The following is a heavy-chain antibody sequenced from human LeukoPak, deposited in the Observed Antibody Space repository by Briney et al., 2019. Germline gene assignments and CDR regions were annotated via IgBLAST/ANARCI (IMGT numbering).Heavy chain of an antibody. CDR1: GFTFSSYA. CDR2: ITGSSDSI. V-gene: IGHV3-21*01. Sequence: GGSLRLSCAASGFTFSSYAMEWVRQAPGKGLEWVSSITGSSDSIDYADSVKGRFAISRDNAKNSVYLQMNSLRAEDTAVYYCARLVCSTIPCYGKFYFDSWGRGTLVPVSS. D-gene: IGHD2-2*01. CDR3: ARLVCSTIPCYGKFYFDS. J-gene: IGHJ4*02.